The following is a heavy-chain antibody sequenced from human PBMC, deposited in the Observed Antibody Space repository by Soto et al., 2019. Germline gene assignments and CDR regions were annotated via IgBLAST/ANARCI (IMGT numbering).Heavy chain of an antibody. CDR2: MSYDGNRQ. Sequence: QLGGSLRLSCVASGFTFSNSPIHWVRQAPGKGLEWVSVMSYDGNRQYYADSVKGRFTISRDSSKNTLYLQMNSVRVEDTAMYYCAREEYSTHYFDFWGQGTLVTVSS. J-gene: IGHJ4*02. CDR3: AREEYSTHYFDF. D-gene: IGHD5-18*01. V-gene: IGHV3-30-3*01. CDR1: GFTFSNSP.